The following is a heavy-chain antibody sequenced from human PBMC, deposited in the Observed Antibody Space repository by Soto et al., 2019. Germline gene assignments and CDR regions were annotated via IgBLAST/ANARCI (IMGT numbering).Heavy chain of an antibody. CDR2: IIPILGIA. J-gene: IGHJ6*03. D-gene: IGHD6-6*01. CDR3: ASRGGFGIAAHYYYYYMDV. V-gene: IGHV1-69*04. CDR1: GYTFSGYA. Sequence: SVKVSCKASGYTFSGYAIGWVRQAPGQGLAWMGRIIPILGIANYAQKFQGRVTITADKSTSTAYMELSSLRSEDTAVYYCASRGGFGIAAHYYYYYMDVWGKGTTVTVSS.